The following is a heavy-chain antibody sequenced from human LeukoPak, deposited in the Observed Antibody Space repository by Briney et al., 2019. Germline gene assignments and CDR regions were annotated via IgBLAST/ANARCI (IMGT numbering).Heavy chain of an antibody. CDR2: ISYDGSNK. CDR3: ARDQSYYDSSGFLDY. Sequence: PGGSLRLSCAASGFTFSSYAMHWVRQAPGKGLEWVAVISYDGSNKYYADSVKGRFTISRDNSKNTLYLQTNSLRAEDTAVYYCARDQSYYDSSGFLDYWGQGTLVTVSS. V-gene: IGHV3-30-3*01. CDR1: GFTFSSYA. J-gene: IGHJ4*02. D-gene: IGHD3-22*01.